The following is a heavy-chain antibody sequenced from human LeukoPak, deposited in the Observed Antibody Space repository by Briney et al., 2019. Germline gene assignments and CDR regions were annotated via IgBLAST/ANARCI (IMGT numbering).Heavy chain of an antibody. D-gene: IGHD2-15*01. J-gene: IGHJ1*01. CDR3: ARDPVGRGVAAESGYFQH. V-gene: IGHV1-3*01. Sequence: ASVKVSCKASGYTFTSYAMHWVRQAPGQRLEWMGWINAGNGNTKYSQKFQGRVTITRDTSASTAYMELSSLRSEDTAVYYCARDPVGRGVAAESGYFQHWGQGTLVTVSS. CDR2: INAGNGNT. CDR1: GYTFTSYA.